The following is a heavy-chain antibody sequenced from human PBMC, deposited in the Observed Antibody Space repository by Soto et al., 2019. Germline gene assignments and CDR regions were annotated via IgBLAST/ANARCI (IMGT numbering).Heavy chain of an antibody. CDR3: ARGGWGSGSYYYYYGMDV. J-gene: IGHJ6*02. CDR2: ISSSSSYI. V-gene: IGHV3-21*01. Sequence: PWGSLKLSCAACGLTFSSYSINVCRHSTFKGLEWVSSISSSSSYIYYADSVKGRFTISRDNAKNSLYLQMNSLRAEDTAVYYCARGGWGSGSYYYYYGMDVWGQGTTVTVSS. D-gene: IGHD3-10*01. CDR1: GLTFSSYS.